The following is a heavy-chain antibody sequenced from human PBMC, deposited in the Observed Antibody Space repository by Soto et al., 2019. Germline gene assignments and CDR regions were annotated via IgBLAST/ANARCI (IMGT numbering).Heavy chain of an antibody. Sequence: GGSLRLSCAASGFIFRNFGMHWVRRAPGKGLEWVATISGDGNDKYYPDSMKGRFTISRDNSNNTLYLQLNGLRAEDTAVYYCARVGLYSSSSAVGLFDYWGQGTLVTVSS. CDR3: ARVGLYSSSSAVGLFDY. CDR1: GFIFRNFG. D-gene: IGHD6-6*01. V-gene: IGHV3-30*03. J-gene: IGHJ4*02. CDR2: ISGDGNDK.